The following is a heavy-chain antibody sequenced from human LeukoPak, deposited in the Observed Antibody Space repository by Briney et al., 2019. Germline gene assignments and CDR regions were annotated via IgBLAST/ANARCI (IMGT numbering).Heavy chain of an antibody. J-gene: IGHJ4*02. CDR3: VKDFWPARDGGGYHSPFEY. Sequence: GGSLRLSCAASGFTFSNYAMNWVRQAPGKGLEWVSGISANGDTTYYVDSVRGRFTISRDNSKNSVFLQMNSLRDADTAVYYCVKDFWPARDGGGYHSPFEYWGEGTLVTVSS. V-gene: IGHV3-23*01. D-gene: IGHD3-22*01. CDR1: GFTFSNYA. CDR2: ISANGDTT.